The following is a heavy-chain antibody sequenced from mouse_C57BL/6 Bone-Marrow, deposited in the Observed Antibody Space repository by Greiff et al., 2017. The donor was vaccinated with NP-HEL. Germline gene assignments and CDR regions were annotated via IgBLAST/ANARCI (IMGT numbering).Heavy chain of an antibody. CDR3: ARNLYYGSSYGYFDV. V-gene: IGHV5-9*01. CDR1: GFTFSSYT. CDR2: ISGGGGNT. Sequence: EVQLVESGGGLVKPGGSLKLSCAASGFTFSSYTMSWVRQTPEKRLEWVATISGGGGNTYYPDSVKGRFTISRDNAKNTLYLQMSSLRSEDTALYYCARNLYYGSSYGYFDVWGTGTTVTVSS. J-gene: IGHJ1*03. D-gene: IGHD1-1*01.